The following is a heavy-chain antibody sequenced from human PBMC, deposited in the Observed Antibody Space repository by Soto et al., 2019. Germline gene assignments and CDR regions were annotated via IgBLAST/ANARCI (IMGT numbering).Heavy chain of an antibody. CDR1: GGTFSSYA. J-gene: IGHJ6*02. CDR3: ARDQRETSTRATYYYYGMDV. Sequence: SVKVSCTASGGTFSSYAISWVRQAPGQGLEWMGGIIPIFGTANYAQKFQGRVTITADESTSTAYMELSSLRSEDTAVYYCARDQRETSTRATYYYYGMDVWGQGTTVTVSS. D-gene: IGHD1-26*01. CDR2: IIPIFGTA. V-gene: IGHV1-69*13.